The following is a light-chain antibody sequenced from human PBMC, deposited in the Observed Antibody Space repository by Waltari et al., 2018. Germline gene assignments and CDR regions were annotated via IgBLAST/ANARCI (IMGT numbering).Light chain of an antibody. CDR3: QQSYSTPLT. CDR1: QSIRSY. CDR2: AAS. J-gene: IGKJ4*01. V-gene: IGKV1-39*01. Sequence: DIQMTQSPSSLSASVGDRVTITCRASQSIRSYLNWYQQKPGKAPKFLIYAASSLQSGVPSRFTGSGSGTDFTLTISSLQPEDFATDYCQQSYSTPLTFGGGTKVEIK.